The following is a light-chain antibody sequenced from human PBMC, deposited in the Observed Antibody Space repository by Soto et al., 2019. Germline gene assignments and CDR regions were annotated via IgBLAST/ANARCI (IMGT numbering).Light chain of an antibody. V-gene: IGKV1-27*01. CDR2: ASS. Sequence: IRMTQSPSSLSASTGDRVTITCRASQGISSYLAWYQQKPGKAPKLPSYASSTLQSGVPSRFSGSGSGTDFTLTISSLQPVDVATDYCHRYDSAPLTFGGGTKV. J-gene: IGKJ4*01. CDR3: HRYDSAPLT. CDR1: QGISSY.